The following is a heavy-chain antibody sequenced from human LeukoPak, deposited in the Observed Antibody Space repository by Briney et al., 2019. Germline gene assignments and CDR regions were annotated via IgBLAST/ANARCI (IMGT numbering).Heavy chain of an antibody. CDR2: ISYDGSNK. J-gene: IGHJ4*02. CDR1: GFTFSSYG. CDR3: AKSNPPYGSGSWYFDY. V-gene: IGHV3-30*18. Sequence: PGGSLRLSCVVSGFTFSSYGMHWVRQAPGKGLEWVAVISYDGSNKYYADSVKGRFTISRDNSKNTLYLQMNSLRAEDTAVYYCAKSNPPYGSGSWYFDYWGQGTLVTVSS. D-gene: IGHD3-10*01.